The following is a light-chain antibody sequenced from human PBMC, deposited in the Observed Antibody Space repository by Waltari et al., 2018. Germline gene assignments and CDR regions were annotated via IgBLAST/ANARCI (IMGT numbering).Light chain of an antibody. CDR3: QQYDGVSPIT. CDR1: QTIDSTY. Sequence: EIVLTQSPGTLSLSPGERGTLSCRASQTIDSTYLAWYQQNPGQPPRLLIARASMRATGVPDRFSGSGSGTDFTLTISRLEPEGFAVYYCQQYDGVSPITFGQGTRLE. V-gene: IGKV3-20*01. CDR2: RAS. J-gene: IGKJ5*01.